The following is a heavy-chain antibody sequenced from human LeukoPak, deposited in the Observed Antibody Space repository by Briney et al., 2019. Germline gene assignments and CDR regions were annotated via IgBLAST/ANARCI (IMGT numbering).Heavy chain of an antibody. CDR2: FDPEDGET. Sequence: ASVKVSCKVSGYTLTELSMHWVRQAPGKGLEWMGGFDPEDGETIYAQKFQGRVTMTEDTSTDTAYMELSSLRSEDTAVYYCATSPSYYYDSSGYHPNWFDPWGQGTLVTVSS. D-gene: IGHD3-22*01. CDR1: GYTLTELS. V-gene: IGHV1-24*01. J-gene: IGHJ5*02. CDR3: ATSPSYYYDSSGYHPNWFDP.